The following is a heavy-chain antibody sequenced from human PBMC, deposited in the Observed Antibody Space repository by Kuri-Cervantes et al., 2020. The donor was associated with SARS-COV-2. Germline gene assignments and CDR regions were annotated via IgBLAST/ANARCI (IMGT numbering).Heavy chain of an antibody. V-gene: IGHV3-15*01. CDR3: TTGLLRYFDWLTPGDY. J-gene: IGHJ4*02. CDR1: GFTFSSYW. CDR2: IKSKTDGGTT. D-gene: IGHD3-9*01. Sequence: GGSLRLSCAASGFTFSSYWMSWVRQAAGKGREWVGRIKSKTDGGTTDYAAPVKGRFTISRDDSKNTLDLKMNSLKAEDTAVYYCTTGLLRYFDWLTPGDYWGQGTLVTVSS.